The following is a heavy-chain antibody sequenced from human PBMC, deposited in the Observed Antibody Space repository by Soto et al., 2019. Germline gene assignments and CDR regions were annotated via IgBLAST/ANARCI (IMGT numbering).Heavy chain of an antibody. V-gene: IGHV4-59*01. CDR1: GSSISSYC. CDR3: ARAVFGVVIRSPRFDP. Sequence: PSETLSLTCTVSGSSISSYCRCWIRQHPGPGREWMGYIYYSGSTNYNPSLKSRVTISVDTSKNQFSLKLSSVTAADTAVYYCARAVFGVVIRSPRFDPWGQGTLVTVSS. CDR2: IYYSGST. J-gene: IGHJ5*02. D-gene: IGHD3-3*01.